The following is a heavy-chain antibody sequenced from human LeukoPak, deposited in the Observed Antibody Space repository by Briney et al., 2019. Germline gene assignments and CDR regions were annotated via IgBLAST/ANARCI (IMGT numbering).Heavy chain of an antibody. V-gene: IGHV4-59*08. CDR3: ARLLAYCGGDCYLFDY. CDR1: GGSISSYY. CDR2: IYYSGST. D-gene: IGHD2-21*02. Sequence: SETLSLTCTVSGGSISSYYWSWIRQPPGKGLEWIGYIYYSGSTNYNPSLKSRVTISVDTSKNQFSLKLSSVTAADTAVYYCARLLAYCGGDCYLFDYWGQGTLVTVSS. J-gene: IGHJ4*02.